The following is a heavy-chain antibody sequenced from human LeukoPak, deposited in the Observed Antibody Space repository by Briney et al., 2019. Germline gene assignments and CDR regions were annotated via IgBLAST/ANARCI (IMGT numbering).Heavy chain of an antibody. D-gene: IGHD3-3*01. CDR2: IYYSGST. J-gene: IGHJ6*02. Sequence: PSETLSLTCTVSGGSISSYYWSWIRQPPGKGLEWIGYIYYSGSTNYNPSLKSRVTISVDTSKNQFSLKLSSVTAADTAVYYCARDSRAYYDFWSGYFSAATHYYCYYGMDVWGQGTTVTVSS. CDR3: ARDSRAYYDFWSGYFSAATHYYCYYGMDV. CDR1: GGSISSYY. V-gene: IGHV4-59*01.